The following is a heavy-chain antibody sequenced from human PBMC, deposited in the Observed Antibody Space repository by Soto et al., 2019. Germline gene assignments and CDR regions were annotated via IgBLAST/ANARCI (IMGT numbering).Heavy chain of an antibody. D-gene: IGHD2-2*01. V-gene: IGHV3-23*01. CDR1: GFTFSSYA. J-gene: IGHJ6*02. Sequence: GGSLRLSCAASGFTFSSYAMSWVRQAPGKGLEWASAISGSGGSTYYADSVKGRFTISRDNSKNTLYLQMNSLRAEDTAVYYCAKGSVPAARVPYGMDVWGQGTTVTVSS. CDR2: ISGSGGST. CDR3: AKGSVPAARVPYGMDV.